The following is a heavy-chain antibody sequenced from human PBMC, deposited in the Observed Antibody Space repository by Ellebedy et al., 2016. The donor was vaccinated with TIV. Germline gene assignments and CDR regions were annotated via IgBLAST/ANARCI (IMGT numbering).Heavy chain of an antibody. V-gene: IGHV1-18*04. CDR3: GRELGMGRGAMDV. CDR1: GYTFTSYG. Sequence: AASVKVSCKASGYTFTSYGISWVRQAPGQGLEWMGWISAYNGNTNYAQKFQGRASMTTDASTNTVHLELMSPNFDDTAVYYCGRELGMGRGAMDVWGQGTTVTVSS. J-gene: IGHJ6*02. D-gene: IGHD7-27*01. CDR2: ISAYNGNT.